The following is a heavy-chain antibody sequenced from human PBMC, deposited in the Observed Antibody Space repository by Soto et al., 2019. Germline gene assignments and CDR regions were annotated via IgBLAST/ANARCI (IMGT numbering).Heavy chain of an antibody. CDR2: ISYDGSNK. J-gene: IGHJ4*02. CDR3: VREYYGSGVL. Sequence: GSLRLSCAASGFTFSSHAMHGVRQAPGKGLEWVSVISYDGSNKYYADSVKGRFTISRDNSKNTLYLQMNSLRAEDTAVYYCVREYYGSGVLWGQGTLVTVSS. CDR1: GFTFSSHA. D-gene: IGHD3-10*01. V-gene: IGHV3-30-3*01.